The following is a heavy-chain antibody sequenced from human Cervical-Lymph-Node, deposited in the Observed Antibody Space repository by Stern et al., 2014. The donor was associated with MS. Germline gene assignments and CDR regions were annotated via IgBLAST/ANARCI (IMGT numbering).Heavy chain of an antibody. CDR1: GYSFSIYY. CDR3: ARHVQGFDY. J-gene: IGHJ4*02. V-gene: IGHV5-51*01. CDR2: IYPYDSDT. Sequence: EVQVVQSGAEVKKTGESLKICCKVSGYSFSIYYIAWVRQMPGKGLEWMGVIYPYDSDTTYSPSFQGQNTISPNNSITTAYLHWSILRASDTAMYYCARHVQGFDYWGQGTLVTVSS.